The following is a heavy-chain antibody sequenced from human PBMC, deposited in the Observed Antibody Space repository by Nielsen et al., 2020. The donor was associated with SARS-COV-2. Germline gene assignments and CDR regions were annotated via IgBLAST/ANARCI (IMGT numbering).Heavy chain of an antibody. CDR3: AKRPFDY. CDR1: GFTFSSYG. Sequence: GESLKISCAASGFTFSSYGMHWVRPAPGKGLEWVAVISYDGSNKYYADSVKGRFTISRDNSKNTLYLQMNSLRAEDTAVYYCAKRPFDYWGQGTLVTVSS. J-gene: IGHJ4*02. V-gene: IGHV3-30*18. CDR2: ISYDGSNK.